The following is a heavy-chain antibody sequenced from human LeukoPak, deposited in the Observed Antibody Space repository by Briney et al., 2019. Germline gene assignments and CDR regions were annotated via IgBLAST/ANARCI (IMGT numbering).Heavy chain of an antibody. J-gene: IGHJ4*02. Sequence: PGGSLRLSCVASGFTFSTYSMNWVRQAPGKGLEWVSSISSSSTYIYYADSVKGRFTIPRVNAKNSLYLQMNSLRAEDTAVYYCARDQYGSGTYSRLDYWGQGTLVTVSS. V-gene: IGHV3-21*01. CDR3: ARDQYGSGTYSRLDY. CDR1: GFTFSTYS. D-gene: IGHD3-10*01. CDR2: ISSSSTYI.